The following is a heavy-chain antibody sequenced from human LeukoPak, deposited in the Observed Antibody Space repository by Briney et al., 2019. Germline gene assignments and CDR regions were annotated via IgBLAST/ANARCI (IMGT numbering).Heavy chain of an antibody. CDR3: ARDQGVVRSDWFDP. V-gene: IGHV3-48*01. D-gene: IGHD4-23*01. J-gene: IGHJ5*02. Sequence: GGSLRLSCAASGFTFSSYSMNLVRQAPGKGLEWVSYISSSSSSTIYYADSVKGRFTISRDNAKNSLYLQMNSLRAEDTAVYYCARDQGVVRSDWFDPWGQGTLVTVSS. CDR2: ISSSSSSTI. CDR1: GFTFSSYS.